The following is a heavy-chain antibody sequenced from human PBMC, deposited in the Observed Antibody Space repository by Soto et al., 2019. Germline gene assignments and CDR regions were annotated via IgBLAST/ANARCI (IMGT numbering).Heavy chain of an antibody. D-gene: IGHD1-26*01. V-gene: IGHV4-34*12. CDR3: ARHHVRGRTILGAAEF. J-gene: IGHJ4*02. CDR1: GGSLSGYY. Sequence: QVQLQQWGAGLLKPSETLSLTCAVYGGSLSGYYWSWIRQPPGKALEWIGEFIHSGNSSYNPSLKSRVTISVVTSKNQLFLNLSSVTAADTAMYYCARHHVRGRTILGAAEFWGQGTLVTVSS. CDR2: FIHSGNS.